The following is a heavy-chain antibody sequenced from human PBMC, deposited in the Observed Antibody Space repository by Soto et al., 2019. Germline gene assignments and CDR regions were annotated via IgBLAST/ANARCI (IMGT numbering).Heavy chain of an antibody. Sequence: EVQLVESGGGLVQPGGSLRLSCAASGFTFSSYSMNWVRQAPGKGLEWVSYISSSSSTIYYADSVKGRFTISRDNAKNSLYLQMNSVRDEDTAVYYCARDVDYGGIHYGLDVWGQGTTVTVSS. CDR1: GFTFSSYS. J-gene: IGHJ6*02. D-gene: IGHD4-17*01. CDR2: ISSSSSTI. V-gene: IGHV3-48*02. CDR3: ARDVDYGGIHYGLDV.